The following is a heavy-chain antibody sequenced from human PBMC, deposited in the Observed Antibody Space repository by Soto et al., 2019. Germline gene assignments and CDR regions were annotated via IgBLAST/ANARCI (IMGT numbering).Heavy chain of an antibody. V-gene: IGHV1-2*02. Sequence: ASVKVSCKASGYTFTGYYMHWVRQAPGQGLEWMGWINPNSGGTNYAQKFQGRVTMTRDTSISTAYMELSRLRSDDTAVYYCARGGYYYDSSGYSFDYWGQGTLVTVSS. D-gene: IGHD3-22*01. CDR2: INPNSGGT. J-gene: IGHJ4*02. CDR1: GYTFTGYY. CDR3: ARGGYYYDSSGYSFDY.